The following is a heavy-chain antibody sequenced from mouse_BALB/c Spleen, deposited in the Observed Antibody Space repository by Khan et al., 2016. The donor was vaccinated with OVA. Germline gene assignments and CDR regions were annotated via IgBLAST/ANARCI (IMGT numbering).Heavy chain of an antibody. CDR1: GYTFTSYW. CDR3: AKDRFDY. J-gene: IGHJ2*01. V-gene: IGHV1-7*01. CDR2: INPTSGYT. Sequence: VQLQQSGAELAKPGASVKMSCKASGYTFTSYWMHWIKQRPGQGLEWIGYINPTSGYTDYNQKFKDKATLTADKSSSTAYMQLSRLTSDDSAVYYCAKDRFDYWGQGTALTVSS.